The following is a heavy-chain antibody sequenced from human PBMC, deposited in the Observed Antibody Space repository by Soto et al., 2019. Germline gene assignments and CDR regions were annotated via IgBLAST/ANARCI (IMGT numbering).Heavy chain of an antibody. CDR1: GYTFTSYG. CDR2: ISAYNGNT. D-gene: IGHD4-17*01. J-gene: IGHJ4*02. V-gene: IGHV1-18*01. CDR3: ARVPPTVVNFDY. Sequence: ASVKVSCKASGYTFTSYGISWVRQAPGRGLEWMGWISAYNGNTNYAQKLQGRVTMTTDTSTSTAYMELRSLRSDDTAVYYCARVPPTVVNFDYWGQGTLVTVSS.